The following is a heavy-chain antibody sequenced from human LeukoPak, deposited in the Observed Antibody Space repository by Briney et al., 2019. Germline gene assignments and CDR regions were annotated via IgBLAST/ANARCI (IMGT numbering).Heavy chain of an antibody. CDR2: ITSRSDI. CDR1: GSTFSTYT. D-gene: IGHD1-14*01. Sequence: GGSLRLSCAASGSTFSTYTMNWVRQAPGKGLEWVSSITSRSDIYYADSVRGRFTISRDNAKNSLYLQMNSLRAEDTAVYYCARDPAPEDNWGQGTLVTVSS. V-gene: IGHV3-21*01. J-gene: IGHJ4*02. CDR3: ARDPAPEDN.